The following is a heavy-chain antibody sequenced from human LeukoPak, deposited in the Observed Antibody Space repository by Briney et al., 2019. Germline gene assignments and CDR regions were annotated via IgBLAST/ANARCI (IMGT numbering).Heavy chain of an antibody. Sequence: SETLSLTCTVSGGSVSSYFWSWIRQPPGKGLEWFGYIYYTGSTTHNPSLKSRVTISVDTSKNQFSLKLSSVTAADTAVYYCARSITVNKNFYYGMDVWGQGTTVTVSS. CDR2: IYYTGST. J-gene: IGHJ6*02. CDR3: ARSITVNKNFYYGMDV. D-gene: IGHD4-17*01. V-gene: IGHV4-59*02. CDR1: GGSVSSYF.